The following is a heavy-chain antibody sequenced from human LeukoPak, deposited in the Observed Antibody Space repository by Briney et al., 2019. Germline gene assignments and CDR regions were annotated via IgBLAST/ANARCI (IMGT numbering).Heavy chain of an antibody. CDR2: IYYSGST. V-gene: IGHV4-30-4*08. CDR1: GGSISSGDYY. D-gene: IGHD3-3*01. J-gene: IGHJ4*02. Sequence: SETLSLTRTVSGGSISSGDYYWSWIRQPPGKGLEWIGYIYYSGSTYYNPSLKSRVTISVDTSKNQFSLKLSSVTAADTAVYYCARESQHITIDYWGQGTLVTVSS. CDR3: ARESQHITIDY.